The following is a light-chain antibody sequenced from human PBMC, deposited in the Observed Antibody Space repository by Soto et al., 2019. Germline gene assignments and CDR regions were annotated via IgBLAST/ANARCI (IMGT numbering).Light chain of an antibody. CDR2: ATS. Sequence: EIVLTQSPGTLSLSPGETATLSCRASQTVNSDYLAWFQQRPGQAPRLLIFATSRRATDIPDRFSGSGSGTDFTIAIRRLEPEDFAVYYCHQFGYSPRTFGQGTKVDIK. V-gene: IGKV3-20*01. CDR3: HQFGYSPRT. J-gene: IGKJ1*01. CDR1: QTVNSDY.